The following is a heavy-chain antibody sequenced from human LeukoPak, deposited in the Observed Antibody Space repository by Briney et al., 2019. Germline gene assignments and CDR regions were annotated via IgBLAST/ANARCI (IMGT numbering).Heavy chain of an antibody. CDR1: GYTFTSHQ. V-gene: IGHV1-46*01. CDR3: ARDLTGGWSSDY. J-gene: IGHJ4*02. Sequence: ASVKVSCKASGYTFTSHQMHWVRQAPGHGLQWMAIINPGNGATGYAQKFQGRVTVTRDTSTTTVYLELSSLTSEDTAVYYCARDLTGGWSSDYWGQGTLVTVPS. CDR2: INPGNGAT. D-gene: IGHD6-19*01.